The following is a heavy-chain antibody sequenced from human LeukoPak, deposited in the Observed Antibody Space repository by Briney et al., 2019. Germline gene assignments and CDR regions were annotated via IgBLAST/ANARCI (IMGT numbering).Heavy chain of an antibody. J-gene: IGHJ4*02. CDR2: ISYDGSNK. Sequence: GGSLRLSCAASGFTFSSYGVHWVRQAPGKGLEWVAVISYDGSNKYYADSVKGRFTISRDNSKNTLYLQMNSLRAEDTAVYYCAKDFVMGIAAAGGFDSWGQGTLVTVS. V-gene: IGHV3-30*18. D-gene: IGHD6-13*01. CDR1: GFTFSSYG. CDR3: AKDFVMGIAAAGGFDS.